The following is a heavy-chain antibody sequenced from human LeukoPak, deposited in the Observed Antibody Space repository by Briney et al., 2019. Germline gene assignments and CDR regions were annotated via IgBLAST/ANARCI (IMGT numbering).Heavy chain of an antibody. CDR1: GFAFSTYW. CDR2: TKSDGSST. CDR3: ASVGGRGSIGRGC. V-gene: IGHV3-74*03. Sequence: AGSLRLSCAASGFAFSTYWMHWVRQAPGKGLVWVSRTKSDGSSTTYAAFVKGRFTFSRDNAKNTLYWEMSSLRAEDTATYFCASVGGRGSIGRGCWGQGTLVTVSS. J-gene: IGHJ4*02. D-gene: IGHD3-10*01.